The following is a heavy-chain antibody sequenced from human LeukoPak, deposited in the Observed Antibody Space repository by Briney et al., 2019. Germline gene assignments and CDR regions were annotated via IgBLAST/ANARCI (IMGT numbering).Heavy chain of an antibody. D-gene: IGHD6-13*01. CDR2: IDPSDSYT. Sequence: GESLKISCKGSGYSFTSYWIGWVRQMPGKGLEWMGRIDPSDSYTNYSPSFQGHVTISADKSISTAYLQWSSLKASDTAMYYCARHPSPQYSSSWYPYYFDYWGQGTLVTVSS. CDR1: GYSFTSYW. V-gene: IGHV5-10-1*01. J-gene: IGHJ4*02. CDR3: ARHPSPQYSSSWYPYYFDY.